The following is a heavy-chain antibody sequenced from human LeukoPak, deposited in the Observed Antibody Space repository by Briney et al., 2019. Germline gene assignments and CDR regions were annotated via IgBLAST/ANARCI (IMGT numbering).Heavy chain of an antibody. J-gene: IGHJ4*02. CDR1: GFIFTNYF. Sequence: GGSLRLSCAASGFIFTNYFMSWVRQHPGKGLEWVASIKHDGSEKYYVDSVRGRFTISRDNTMNSLYLQMSSLRAEDTAVYYCATDRGWRTSGYYLYYFEYWGQGTLVTFSS. CDR2: IKHDGSEK. D-gene: IGHD3-3*01. V-gene: IGHV3-7*01. CDR3: ATDRGWRTSGYYLYYFEY.